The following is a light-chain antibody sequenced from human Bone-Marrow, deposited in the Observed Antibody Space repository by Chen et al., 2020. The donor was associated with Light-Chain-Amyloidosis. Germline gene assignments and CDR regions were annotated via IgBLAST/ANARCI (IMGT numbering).Light chain of an antibody. CDR2: ANN. V-gene: IGLV1-40*01. CDR1: SANIGAGYD. Sequence: QSVLTQPPSVSGAPGQRVTVSCTGRSANIGAGYDVHWYQQLPGTAPKLLTYANNKRPSGVPDRFSGSKSVTSASLAITGLQAEDEADYYCQSYDSSLSGYVFGTGTKVTVL. CDR3: QSYDSSLSGYV. J-gene: IGLJ1*01.